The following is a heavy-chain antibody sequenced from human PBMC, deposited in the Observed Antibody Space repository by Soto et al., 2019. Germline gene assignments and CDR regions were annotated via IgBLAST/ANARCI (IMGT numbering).Heavy chain of an antibody. CDR3: ARSPSNVLRFLEWLPKPPFDP. J-gene: IGHJ5*02. CDR2: INAGNGNT. V-gene: IGHV1-3*01. Sequence: ASVKVSCKASGYTFTSYSTHWVLQAPGQRLEWMGWINAGNGNTKYSQKFQGRVTITRDTSASTAYMELSSLRSEDTAVYYCARSPSNVLRFLEWLPKPPFDPWGQGTLVTVSS. D-gene: IGHD3-3*01. CDR1: GYTFTSYS.